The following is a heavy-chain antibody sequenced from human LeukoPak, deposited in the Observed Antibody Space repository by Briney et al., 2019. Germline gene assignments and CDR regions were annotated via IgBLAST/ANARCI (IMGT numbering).Heavy chain of an antibody. CDR3: ARGGARLRYFDWYPYYFDY. D-gene: IGHD3-9*01. CDR1: GFTFSDYY. CDR2: ISSSGSTI. Sequence: GGSLRLSCAASGFTFSDYYMSWIRQAPGKGLEWVSYISSSGSTIYYADSVKGRFTISRDNAKNSLYLQMNSLRAEDTAVYYCARGGARLRYFDWYPYYFDYWGQGTLVTVSS. V-gene: IGHV3-11*01. J-gene: IGHJ4*02.